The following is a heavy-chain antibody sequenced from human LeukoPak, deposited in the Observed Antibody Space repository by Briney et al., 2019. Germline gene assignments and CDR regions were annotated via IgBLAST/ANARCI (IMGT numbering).Heavy chain of an antibody. CDR3: AKDWGDFGI. CDR1: GFTFSSYG. J-gene: IGHJ3*02. D-gene: IGHD3-16*01. V-gene: IGHV3-30*18. Sequence: GGSLRLSCAASGFTFSSYGMHWVRQAPGKGLEWVAVISYDGSNKYYADSVKGRFTISRDNSKNTLYLQMNSLRAEDTAVYYCAKDWGDFGIWGQGTMVTVSS. CDR2: ISYDGSNK.